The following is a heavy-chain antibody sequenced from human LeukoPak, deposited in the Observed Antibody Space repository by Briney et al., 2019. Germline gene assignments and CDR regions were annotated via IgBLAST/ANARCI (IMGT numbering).Heavy chain of an antibody. CDR3: AKGGGSGSPTFFDY. V-gene: IGHV3-23*01. D-gene: IGHD3-10*01. CDR1: GFTFSSYA. J-gene: IGHJ4*02. Sequence: GGSLRLSCAASGFTFSSYAMTWVRQAPGKGLEWVSGISGSGDNTYYADSVKGRFTISRDNAKNSLYLQMNSLRAEDMALYYCAKGGGSGSPTFFDYWGQGTLVTVSS. CDR2: ISGSGDNT.